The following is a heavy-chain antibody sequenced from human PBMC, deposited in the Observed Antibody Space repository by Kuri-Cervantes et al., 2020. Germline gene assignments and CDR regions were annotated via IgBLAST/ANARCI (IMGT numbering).Heavy chain of an antibody. CDR3: ARDSYYYDSRGYLDY. CDR1: GYTFSAYF. J-gene: IGHJ4*02. Sequence: ASVKVSCNASGYTFSAYFIHWVRQAPGQGLEWLGRVNCNGGGTIYAPKFQGRVTMTRDTSISTAYMELSSLRSEDTAVYYCARDSYYYDSRGYLDYWGQGTLVTVSS. CDR2: VNCNGGGT. D-gene: IGHD3-22*01. V-gene: IGHV1-2*06.